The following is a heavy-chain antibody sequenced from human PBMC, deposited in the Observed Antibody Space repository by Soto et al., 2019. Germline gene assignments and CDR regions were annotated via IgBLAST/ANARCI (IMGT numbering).Heavy chain of an antibody. CDR1: GFTFSNYA. Sequence: VQLLESGGGLVQPGGSLRLSCAASGFTFSNYAMSWVRQAPGKGLEWVSAISSSGDSPYYADSVKGRFTVSRDNSKNTLYLPMNSLRVEEPAIYYCARNNIPHHHYWGQSNMVTVSS. CDR3: ARNNIPHHHY. D-gene: IGHD2-21*01. CDR2: ISSSGDSP. V-gene: IGHV3-23*01. J-gene: IGHJ4*02.